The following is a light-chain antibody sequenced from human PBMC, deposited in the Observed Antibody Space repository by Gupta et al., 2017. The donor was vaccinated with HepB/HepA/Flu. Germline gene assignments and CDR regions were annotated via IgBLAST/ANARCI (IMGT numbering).Light chain of an antibody. CDR2: VESSGRY. CDR3: ETGDSNIRV. V-gene: IGLV4-60*03. CDR1: SGYSHYS. J-gene: IGLJ2*01. Sequence: QLLVTQSSSASASLGSSVKLTCTLSSGYSHYSIGWHQQQPGKAPRFLMKVESSGRYNKGSGIPARFSGSSSGAARYLTISNRQSEDEDDYYCETGDSNIRVFGGGTKLTVL.